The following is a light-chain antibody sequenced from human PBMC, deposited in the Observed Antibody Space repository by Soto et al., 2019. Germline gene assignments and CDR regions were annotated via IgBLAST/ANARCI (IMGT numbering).Light chain of an antibody. J-gene: IGLJ1*01. CDR1: SSNIASNY. Sequence: QSLLTQPPSVSAAPGQRVTISCSGTSSNIASNYVSWYQQFPGTAPRLLIYDDNKRPSGIPDRFSASKSGTSATLGITGPQSGDEADYYCGTWDSSLSGGVFGTGPKVTVL. V-gene: IGLV1-51*01. CDR3: GTWDSSLSGGV. CDR2: DDN.